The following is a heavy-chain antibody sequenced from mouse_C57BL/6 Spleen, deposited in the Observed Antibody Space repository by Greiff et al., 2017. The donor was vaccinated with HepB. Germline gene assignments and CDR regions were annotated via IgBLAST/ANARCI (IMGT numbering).Heavy chain of an antibody. Sequence: DVMLVESGGGLVKPGGSLKLSCAASGFTFSSYAMSWVRQTPEKRLEWVATISDGGSYTYYPDNVKGRFTISRDNAKNNLYLQMSHLKSEDTAMYYCAREGGLYWYFDVWGTGTTVTVSS. CDR3: AREGGLYWYFDV. V-gene: IGHV5-4*01. J-gene: IGHJ1*03. D-gene: IGHD3-3*01. CDR1: GFTFSSYA. CDR2: ISDGGSYT.